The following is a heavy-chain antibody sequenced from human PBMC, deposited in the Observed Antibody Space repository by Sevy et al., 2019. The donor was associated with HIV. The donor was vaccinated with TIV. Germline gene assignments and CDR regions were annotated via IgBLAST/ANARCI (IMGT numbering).Heavy chain of an antibody. J-gene: IGHJ5*02. CDR1: GYTFTGYY. CDR2: INPNSGDT. Sequence: ASVKVSCKASGYTFTGYYMHWVRQAPGQGLEWMGWINPNSGDTNYAQKFQGRVTMTRDTSISTAYMELSRLRSDDTAVYYCAREGRTYYYGSGSYQGFDPWGQGTLVTVSS. D-gene: IGHD3-10*01. CDR3: AREGRTYYYGSGSYQGFDP. V-gene: IGHV1-2*02.